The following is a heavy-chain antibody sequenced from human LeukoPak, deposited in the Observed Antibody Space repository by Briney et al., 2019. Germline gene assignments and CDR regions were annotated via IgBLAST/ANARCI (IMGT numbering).Heavy chain of an antibody. V-gene: IGHV3-33*01. CDR1: GFTFSSSG. CDR2: IWYDGSNR. D-gene: IGHD3-22*01. Sequence: GGSLRLSCAASGFTFSSSGMHWVRQAPGKGLEWVAVIWYDGSNRYYADPVRGRFTVSRDNSKNTLYLQMNSLRAEDTAVYYCARAKGVSTGYRPTDYWGQGTLVTVSS. CDR3: ARAKGVSTGYRPTDY. J-gene: IGHJ4*02.